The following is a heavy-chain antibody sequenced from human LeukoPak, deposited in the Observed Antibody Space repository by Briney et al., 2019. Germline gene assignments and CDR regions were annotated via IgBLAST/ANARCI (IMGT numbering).Heavy chain of an antibody. Sequence: GGSLRLSCTASGFTFSNFWMGWVRQAPGKGLEWVGRIKSKTDGGTTDYAAPVKGRFTISRDDSKNTLYLQMNSLKTEDTAVYYCTTARGKRMTFDYWGQGTLVTVSS. CDR1: GFTFSNFW. CDR2: IKSKTDGGTT. D-gene: IGHD2/OR15-2a*01. J-gene: IGHJ4*02. V-gene: IGHV3-15*01. CDR3: TTARGKRMTFDY.